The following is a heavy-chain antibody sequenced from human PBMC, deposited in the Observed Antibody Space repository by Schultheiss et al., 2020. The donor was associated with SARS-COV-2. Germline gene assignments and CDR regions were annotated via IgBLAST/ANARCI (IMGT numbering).Heavy chain of an antibody. J-gene: IGHJ6*02. CDR1: GGSISSSSYY. Sequence: SQTLSLTCTVSGGSISSSSYYWGWIRQPPGEGLEWIGSIYYSGSTYYNPSLKSRVSISVDTSKNQFSLKVNSVTAADTAVYYCARLYCSGGSCHAYYYYYGMDVWGQGTTVTVSS. CDR3: ARLYCSGGSCHAYYYYYGMDV. D-gene: IGHD2-15*01. CDR2: IYYSGST. V-gene: IGHV4-39*01.